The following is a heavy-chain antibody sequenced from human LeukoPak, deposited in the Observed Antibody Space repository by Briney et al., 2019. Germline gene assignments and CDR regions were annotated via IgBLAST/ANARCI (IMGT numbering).Heavy chain of an antibody. Sequence: GGSLRLSCAASGFTFSTYWMSWVRQAPGKGLEWAATIKEDGRETYYVDSVKGRFTISRDNAKNSLYLQMSRLRAEDTAVYYCARDPLRRYDYWGQGTLLTVSS. J-gene: IGHJ4*02. CDR2: IKEDGRET. CDR3: ARDPLRRYDY. V-gene: IGHV3-7*01. CDR1: GFTFSTYW.